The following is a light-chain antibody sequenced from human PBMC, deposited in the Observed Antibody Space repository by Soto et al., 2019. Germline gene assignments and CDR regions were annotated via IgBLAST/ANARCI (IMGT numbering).Light chain of an antibody. CDR2: DAS. V-gene: IGKV3-11*01. CDR1: QSVSSY. J-gene: IGKJ4*01. CDR3: QQRSNWLFS. Sequence: EIVLTQSPDTLSLSPGERATLSCRASQSVSSYLGWYQQKPGQAPRLLIYDASNRATGIPARFSGSGSGTDFTLSISSLEPEDFSVYYCQQRSNWLFSFGGGTKVEIK.